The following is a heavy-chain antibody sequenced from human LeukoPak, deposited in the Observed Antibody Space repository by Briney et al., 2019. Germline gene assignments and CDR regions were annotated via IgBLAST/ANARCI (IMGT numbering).Heavy chain of an antibody. V-gene: IGHV3-11*04. CDR2: ISSSGSTI. D-gene: IGHD4-11*01. CDR1: GFTFSDYY. Sequence: PGGSLRLSCAASGFTFSDYYMSWIRQAPGKGLEWVSYISSSGSTIYYADSVKGRFTISRDNAKNSLYLQMNSLSAEDTAVYYCARGAYTMGYYYMDVWGKGTTVTVSS. CDR3: ARGAYTMGYYYMDV. J-gene: IGHJ6*03.